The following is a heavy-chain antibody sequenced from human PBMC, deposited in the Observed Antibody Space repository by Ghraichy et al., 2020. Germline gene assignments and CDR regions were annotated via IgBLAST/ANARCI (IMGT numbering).Heavy chain of an antibody. V-gene: IGHV6-1*01. J-gene: IGHJ4*02. D-gene: IGHD1-26*01. CDR3: ARAGILGSSFNPTLTY. Sequence: SQTLSLTCAISGDSVSSNSGTWNWIRQSPSRGLEWLGRAYYRSKWYIDYAVSVKGRVIIKPDTSTNQFSLQLNSVTPEDTAVYYCARAGILGSSFNPTLTYWGQGTLVTVSS. CDR1: GDSVSSNSGT. CDR2: AYYRSKWYI.